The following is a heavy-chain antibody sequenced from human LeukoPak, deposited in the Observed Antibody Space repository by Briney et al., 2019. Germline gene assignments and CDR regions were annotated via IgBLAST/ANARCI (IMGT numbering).Heavy chain of an antibody. CDR2: ISYDGSNK. D-gene: IGHD1-1*01. V-gene: IGHV3-30-3*01. J-gene: IGHJ4*02. Sequence: GGSLRLSCAASGFTFSSYAMHWVRQAPGKGLEWVAVISYDGSNKYYADSVKGRFTISRDNSKNTLYLQMNSQRAEDTAVYYCARDGNWNYWDYWGQGTLVTVSS. CDR1: GFTFSSYA. CDR3: ARDGNWNYWDY.